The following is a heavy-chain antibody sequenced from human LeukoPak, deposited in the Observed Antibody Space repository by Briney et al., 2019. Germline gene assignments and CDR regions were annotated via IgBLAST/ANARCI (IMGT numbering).Heavy chain of an antibody. J-gene: IGHJ2*01. CDR3: ARILLAPYWYFDL. V-gene: IGHV1-2*06. CDR1: GYTFTSYD. D-gene: IGHD2-15*01. Sequence: ASVKVSCKASGYTFTSYDINWVRQATGQGLEWMGRINPNSGGTNDAQKFQGRVTMTRDTSISTAYMELSRLRSDDTAVYYCARILLAPYWYFDLWGRGTLVTVSS. CDR2: INPNSGGT.